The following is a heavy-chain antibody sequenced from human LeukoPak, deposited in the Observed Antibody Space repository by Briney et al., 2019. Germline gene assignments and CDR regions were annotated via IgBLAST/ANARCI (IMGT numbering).Heavy chain of an antibody. Sequence: ASLKVSCKASGYSFTAAYNIHWLRQAPGQGPEFMGWINPSSGDTRHAQKFQGRVTVTRDTIISTAYMELSSLTSDDTAVYYCARDPRGTYDYWGQGSLVTVSS. CDR3: ARDPRGTYDY. V-gene: IGHV1-2*02. CDR1: GYSFTAAYN. CDR2: INPSSGDT. D-gene: IGHD5-12*01. J-gene: IGHJ4*02.